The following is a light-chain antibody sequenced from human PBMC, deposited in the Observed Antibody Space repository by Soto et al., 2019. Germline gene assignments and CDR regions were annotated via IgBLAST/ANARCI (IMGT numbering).Light chain of an antibody. CDR1: QGISNY. CDR2: AAS. CDR3: QNYNSASIT. V-gene: IGKV1-27*01. J-gene: IGKJ5*01. Sequence: DIQLTQSPSSLSASVGDRVTIACRASQGISNYLAWYQQKPGKIPKLLMYAASTLQSGVPSRFSGSGSGTDFTLTISSLQPEDVATYFCQNYNSASITFGQGTRLEIK.